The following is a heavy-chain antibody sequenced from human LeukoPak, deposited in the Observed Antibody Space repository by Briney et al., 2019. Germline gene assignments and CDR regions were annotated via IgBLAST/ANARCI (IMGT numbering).Heavy chain of an antibody. V-gene: IGHV3-23*01. CDR2: ISGSGGST. Sequence: GGSLRLSCAASGFTFSSYAMSWVRQAPGKGLEWVSAISGSGGSTYYADSVKGRFTISRDNSKNTLYLQMNGLRAEDTAVYYCAKTHAYSSSSIYFDYWGQGTLVTVSS. CDR3: AKTHAYSSSSIYFDY. J-gene: IGHJ4*02. D-gene: IGHD6-6*01. CDR1: GFTFSSYA.